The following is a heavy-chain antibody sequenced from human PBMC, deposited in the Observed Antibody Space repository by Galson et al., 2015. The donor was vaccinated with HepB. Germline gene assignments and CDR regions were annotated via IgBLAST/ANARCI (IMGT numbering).Heavy chain of an antibody. CDR3: AREAADIVATSWRGYGMDV. CDR2: ISYDGSNK. CDR1: GFTFSSYA. J-gene: IGHJ6*02. V-gene: IGHV3-30*04. D-gene: IGHD5-12*01. Sequence: SLRLSCAASGFTFSSYAMHWVRQAPGKGLEWVAVISYDGSNKYYADSVKGRFTISRDNSKNTLYLQMNSLRAEDTAVYYCAREAADIVATSWRGYGMDVWGQGTTVTVSS.